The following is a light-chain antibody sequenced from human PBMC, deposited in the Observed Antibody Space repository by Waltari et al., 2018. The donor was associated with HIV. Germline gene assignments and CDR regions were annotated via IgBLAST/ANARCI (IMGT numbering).Light chain of an antibody. CDR3: QQYSNSIPLT. Sequence: EFVLTQSPGTLSLSPVDRASLSCRDSQTVPNNFLAWYQQKPGQTPSILIYGASTRAANIPGRFTGSGAATDFTHTIARLEPEDFAIDYCQQYSNSIPLTFGGGTKVE. CDR1: QTVPNNF. J-gene: IGKJ4*02. CDR2: GAS. V-gene: IGKV3-20*01.